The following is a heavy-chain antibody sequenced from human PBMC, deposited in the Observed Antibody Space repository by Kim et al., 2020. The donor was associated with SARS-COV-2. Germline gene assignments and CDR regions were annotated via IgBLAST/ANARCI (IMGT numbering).Heavy chain of an antibody. J-gene: IGHJ6*04. V-gene: IGHV3-23*01. CDR2: T. CDR3: AKDNVGGGMDV. Sequence: TYYAESVEGRFTISRDNSKNTLYLQMNSLRAEDTAVYYCAKDNVGGGMDVGGEGTTVTVSS. D-gene: IGHD3-16*01.